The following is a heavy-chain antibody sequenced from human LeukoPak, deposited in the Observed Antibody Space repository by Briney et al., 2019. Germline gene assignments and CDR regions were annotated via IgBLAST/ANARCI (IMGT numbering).Heavy chain of an antibody. CDR1: GFTFSSYA. J-gene: IGHJ4*02. CDR2: ISGSGDNT. V-gene: IGHV3-23*01. CDR3: AARKHLVVVVAATPFDY. Sequence: GGSLRLSCAASGFTFSSYAMNWVRQAPGKGLEWVSAISGSGDNTYYADSVKGRFTISRDNSKNTLYLQMNSLRAEDTAVYYCAARKHLVVVVAATPFDYWGQGALVTVCS. D-gene: IGHD2-15*01.